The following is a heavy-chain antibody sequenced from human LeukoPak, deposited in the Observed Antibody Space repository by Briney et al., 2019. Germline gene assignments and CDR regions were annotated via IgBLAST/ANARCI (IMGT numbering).Heavy chain of an antibody. D-gene: IGHD3-16*01. CDR1: GFTFSSYA. CDR3: ASDYYDYVWGTPSRYFDY. Sequence: GGSLRLSCAASGFTFSSYAMSWVRQAPGEGLEWVSAISGSGGSTYYADSVKGRFTISRDNSKNTLYLQMNSLRDEDTAVYYCASDYYDYVWGTPSRYFDYWGQGTLVTVSS. J-gene: IGHJ4*02. CDR2: ISGSGGST. V-gene: IGHV3-23*01.